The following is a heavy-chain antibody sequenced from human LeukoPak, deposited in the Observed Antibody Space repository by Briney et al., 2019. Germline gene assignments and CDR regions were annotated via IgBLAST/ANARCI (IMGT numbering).Heavy chain of an antibody. Sequence: PGGSLRLSCAASGFTFSSYAMHSVRQAPGKGLEWVAVISYDGSNKYYADSVKVRFTISRDNSKNTLYLQMHSLRAEDTAVYYCARISMPYYYYGMDVWGQGTTVTVSS. V-gene: IGHV3-30-3*01. J-gene: IGHJ6*02. CDR1: GFTFSSYA. D-gene: IGHD2-2*01. CDR2: ISYDGSNK. CDR3: ARISMPYYYYGMDV.